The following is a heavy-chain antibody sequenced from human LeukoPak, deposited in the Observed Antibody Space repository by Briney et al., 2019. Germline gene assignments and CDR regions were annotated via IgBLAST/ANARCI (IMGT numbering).Heavy chain of an antibody. CDR3: ARYGHSPFFDY. CDR1: GYSFTSYG. D-gene: IGHD4-17*01. Sequence: ASVKVSCTASGYSFTSYGLNWVRQAPGQGLEWMGIINPSGGSTTNAQKFQGRVIMTRDMSTSTVYMELSSLRSEDTAVYFCARYGHSPFFDYWGQGTLVIVSS. CDR2: INPSGGST. V-gene: IGHV1-46*01. J-gene: IGHJ4*02.